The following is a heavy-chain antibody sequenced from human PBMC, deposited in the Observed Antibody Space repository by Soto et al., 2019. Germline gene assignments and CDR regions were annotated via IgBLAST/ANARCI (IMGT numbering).Heavy chain of an antibody. CDR2: IYYSGST. D-gene: IGHD6-13*01. CDR3: ARAQYSSCWVDY. V-gene: IGHV4-31*03. Sequence: QVQLQESGPGLVKPSQTLSLTCTVSGGSISSGGYYWSWIRQHPGKGLEWIGYIYYSGSTYYNPSLKSRVTISVATSKNQFSLRLSSVTAADTAVYYCARAQYSSCWVDYCGHGTLVTVSS. CDR1: GGSISSGGYY. J-gene: IGHJ4*01.